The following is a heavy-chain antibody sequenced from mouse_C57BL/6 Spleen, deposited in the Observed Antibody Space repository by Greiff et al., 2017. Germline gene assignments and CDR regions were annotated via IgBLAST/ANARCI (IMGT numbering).Heavy chain of an antibody. CDR1: GYTFTSYW. D-gene: IGHD1-1*01. J-gene: IGHJ2*01. CDR2: IHPNSGST. Sequence: QVQLQQPGAELVKPGASVKLSCKASGYTFTSYWMHWVKQRPGQGLEWIGMIHPNSGSTNYNEKFKSKATLTVDKSSSTAYMQLSSLTSEDSAVYYCAREGITTVVATPFDYWGQGTTLTVSS. CDR3: AREGITTVVATPFDY. V-gene: IGHV1-64*01.